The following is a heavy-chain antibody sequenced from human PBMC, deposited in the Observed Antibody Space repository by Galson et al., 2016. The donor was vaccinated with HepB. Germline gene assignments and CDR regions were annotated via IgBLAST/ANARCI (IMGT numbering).Heavy chain of an antibody. J-gene: IGHJ6*02. CDR2: DT. D-gene: IGHD3-10*01. CDR3: ARAGPFGELWYGMDV. Sequence: DTYYPGSVKGRFTISRENARNSLYLQMNSLRAGDTAVYYCARAGPFGELWYGMDVWGQGTTVTVSS. V-gene: IGHV3-13*01.